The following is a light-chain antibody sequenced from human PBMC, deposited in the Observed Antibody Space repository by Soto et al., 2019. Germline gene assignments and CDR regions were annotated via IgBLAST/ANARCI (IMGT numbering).Light chain of an antibody. Sequence: SYELTQPLSVSVALGQTARITCGGNNIGIKNVHWYRQRPGQAPMLVIYRDINRPSGIPERFSGSNSGNTATLTISRAQAGDEADYYCQVWDSTTVVFGGGTKVTVL. V-gene: IGLV3-9*01. CDR1: NIGIKN. J-gene: IGLJ2*01. CDR2: RDI. CDR3: QVWDSTTVV.